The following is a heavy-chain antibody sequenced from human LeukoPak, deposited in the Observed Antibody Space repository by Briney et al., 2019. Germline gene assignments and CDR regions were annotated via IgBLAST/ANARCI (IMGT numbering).Heavy chain of an antibody. J-gene: IGHJ5*02. CDR1: GGSFSGYY. V-gene: IGHV4-34*01. Sequence: SETLSLTCAVYGGSFSGYYWSWIRQPPGKGLEWIGEINHSGSTTYNPSLKSRVTISVDTSKNQFSLKLSSVTAEDTAVYYCARTHTIFGVVRRNWFDPWGQGTLVTVSS. CDR3: ARTHTIFGVVRRNWFDP. CDR2: INHSGST. D-gene: IGHD3-3*01.